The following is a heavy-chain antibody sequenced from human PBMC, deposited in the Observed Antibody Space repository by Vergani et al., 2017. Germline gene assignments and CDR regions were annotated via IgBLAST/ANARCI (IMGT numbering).Heavy chain of an antibody. CDR3: ARDRDLYXRSTTSCHNWFDP. D-gene: IGHD2/OR15-2a*01. CDR1: GAAIKDFY. CDR2: VYYTGST. V-gene: IGHV4-59*01. J-gene: IGHJ5*02. Sequence: QVQLQESGPGLVKPSETLSLTCTVSGAAIKDFYWSWFRQPPGKGLEWIGYVYYTGSTTYNPSLKSRVTISVDTSNNPFSLRMTSLTAADTAIYYCARDRDLYXRSTTSCHNWFDPWVQGSLVTVSS.